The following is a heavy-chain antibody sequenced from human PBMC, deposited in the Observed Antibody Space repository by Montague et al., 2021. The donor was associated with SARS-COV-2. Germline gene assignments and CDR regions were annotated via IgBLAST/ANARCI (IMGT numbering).Heavy chain of an antibody. V-gene: IGHV4-34*01. CDR3: ASPTRGYCCSASGYSDGFDP. Sequence: SETLSLTCAVYGGSFSGYYWSWIRQPPGRGLEWIGEINHSGSTNYNPSLKSRVTISVDTSKNQFSLKLSSVTAADTAVYYCASPTRGYCCSASGYSDGFDPWGQGTLVTVSS. D-gene: IGHD2-2*03. CDR1: GGSFSGYY. J-gene: IGHJ5*02. CDR2: INHSGST.